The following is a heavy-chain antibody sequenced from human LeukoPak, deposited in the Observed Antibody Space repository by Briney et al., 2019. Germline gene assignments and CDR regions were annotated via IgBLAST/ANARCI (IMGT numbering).Heavy chain of an antibody. Sequence: PSGTLSLTCTVSGASISSFYWSWIRQPPGKRLEWIAYFYYSGSTNYNPSLKSRVTISVDTSKNQFSLNLSSVTAADTAVYYCAKAVNFDWLPNDYWGQGTLVTVSS. CDR1: GASISSFY. J-gene: IGHJ4*02. V-gene: IGHV4-59*01. D-gene: IGHD3-9*01. CDR3: AKAVNFDWLPNDY. CDR2: FYYSGST.